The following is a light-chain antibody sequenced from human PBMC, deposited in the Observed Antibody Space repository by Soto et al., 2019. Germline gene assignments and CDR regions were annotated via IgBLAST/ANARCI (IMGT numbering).Light chain of an antibody. J-gene: IGKJ5*01. V-gene: IGKV2D-29*02. Sequence: DVVMTQTPLSLSVAPGQPASISCKSSQSLLHITGETFLFWYLQKPGQSPQLLIYEVSTRVSGVPERFSGSGLRKDFTLEISRVETDDVGIYFCMQSTPLPPTFGQGTRLGIE. CDR3: MQSTPLPPT. CDR1: QSLLHITGETF. CDR2: EVS.